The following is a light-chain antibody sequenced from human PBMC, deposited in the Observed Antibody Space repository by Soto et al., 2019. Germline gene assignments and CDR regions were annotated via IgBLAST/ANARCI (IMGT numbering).Light chain of an antibody. CDR3: QQRSNWPPGVT. Sequence: EIVLTQSPATLSLSPGERATLSCRASQNVSSYLAWYQQKPGQAPRLLIYDASNRATGIPARFSGSGSGTDFTLTISSLEPEDFAVYYCQQRSNWPPGVTFGPGTKVDIK. CDR1: QNVSSY. V-gene: IGKV3-11*01. CDR2: DAS. J-gene: IGKJ3*01.